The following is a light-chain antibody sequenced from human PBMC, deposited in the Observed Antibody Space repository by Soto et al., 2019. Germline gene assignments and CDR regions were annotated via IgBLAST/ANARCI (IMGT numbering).Light chain of an antibody. V-gene: IGKV1-5*03. CDR3: QQYKSFSLT. J-gene: IGKJ4*01. CDR1: QSISSW. CDR2: KAS. Sequence: TQSPATLSLSPGERATLSCRASQSISSWLAWYQQKPGKAPKLLIYKASSLESGVPSRFSGSGSGTEFTLTISSLQPDDFAIYYCQQYKSFSLTFGGGTKVEIK.